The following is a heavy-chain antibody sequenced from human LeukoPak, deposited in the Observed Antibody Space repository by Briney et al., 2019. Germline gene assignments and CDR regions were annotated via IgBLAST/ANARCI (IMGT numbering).Heavy chain of an antibody. CDR2: ISWNSGSI. V-gene: IGHV3-9*01. Sequence: GRSLRLSCAASGFTFDDYAMHWVRQAPGKGLEGVSGISWNSGSIGYADSVKGRFTISRDNAKNSLYLQMNSLRAEDTALYYCAKDLGGFGEFLYYFDYWGQGTLVTVSS. CDR3: AKDLGGFGEFLYYFDY. CDR1: GFTFDDYA. J-gene: IGHJ4*02. D-gene: IGHD3-10*01.